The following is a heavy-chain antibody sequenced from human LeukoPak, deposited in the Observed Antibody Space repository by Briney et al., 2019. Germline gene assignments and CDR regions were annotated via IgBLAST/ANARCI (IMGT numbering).Heavy chain of an antibody. CDR2: ISYDGSNK. J-gene: IGHJ4*02. CDR1: GFTFSSYA. CDR3: ARGNDSSGYYYFDY. D-gene: IGHD3-22*01. Sequence: PRRSLRLSCAASGFTFSSYAMHWVRQAPGKGLEWVAVISYDGSNKYYADSVKGRFTISRDNSKNTLYLQMNSLRAEDTAVYYCARGNDSSGYYYFDYWGQGTLVTVSS. V-gene: IGHV3-30*01.